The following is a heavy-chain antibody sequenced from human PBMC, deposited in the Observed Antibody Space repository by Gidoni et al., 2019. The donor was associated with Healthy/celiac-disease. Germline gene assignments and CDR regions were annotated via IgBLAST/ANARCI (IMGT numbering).Heavy chain of an antibody. J-gene: IGHJ6*02. V-gene: IGHV5-51*01. D-gene: IGHD3-3*01. CDR2: IYPGDSDT. Sequence: EVQLVQSGAEVKKPGESLKISCKGSGYSFTSYWIGWVRQMPGKGLEWMGIIYPGDSDTRYSPSFQGQVTISADKSISTAYLQWSSLKASDTAMYYCARHGAQYDFWSGSYDYYYYGMDVWGQGTTVTVSS. CDR1: GYSFTSYW. CDR3: ARHGAQYDFWSGSYDYYYYGMDV.